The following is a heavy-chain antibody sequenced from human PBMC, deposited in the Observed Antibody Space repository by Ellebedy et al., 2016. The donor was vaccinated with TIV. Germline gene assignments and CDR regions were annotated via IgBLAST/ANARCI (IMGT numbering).Heavy chain of an antibody. V-gene: IGHV3-23*01. Sequence: GGSLRLSCAASGFTFSTYAMAWVRQAPGKGLEWVSGIDAGGGTTYYADSVKGRFTISRDNSKNTLYLQMKSLRAEDTALYYCARDSRLYNYGLFDSWGQGTLVTVSS. CDR2: IDAGGGTT. J-gene: IGHJ5*01. CDR1: GFTFSTYA. D-gene: IGHD5-24*01. CDR3: ARDSRLYNYGLFDS.